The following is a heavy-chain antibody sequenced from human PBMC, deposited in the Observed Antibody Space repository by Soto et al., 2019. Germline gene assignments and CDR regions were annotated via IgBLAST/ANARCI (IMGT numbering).Heavy chain of an antibody. CDR1: GGSISSYY. D-gene: IGHD6-13*01. CDR3: ARDLYSSRAFDY. Sequence: SETLSLTCTVSGGSISSYYWSWIRQPAGKGLEWIGRIYTSGSTNYNPSLKSRVTISVDTSKNQFSLKLSSVTAADTAVYYCARDLYSSRAFDYWGQGTLVTVSS. CDR2: IYTSGST. V-gene: IGHV4-4*07. J-gene: IGHJ4*02.